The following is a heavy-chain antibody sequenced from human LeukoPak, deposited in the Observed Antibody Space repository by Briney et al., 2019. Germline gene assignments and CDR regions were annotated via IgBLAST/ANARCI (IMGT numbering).Heavy chain of an antibody. J-gene: IGHJ6*03. CDR3: ARVVPAATNYYYYYMDV. CDR1: GGTFSSYA. CDR2: IIPIFGTA. Sequence: SVKVSCKASGGTFSSYAISRVRQAPGQGLEWMGGIIPIFGTANYAQKFQGRVTITTDESTSTAYMELSSLRSEDTAVYYCARVVPAATNYYYYYMDVWGKGTTVTVSS. V-gene: IGHV1-69*05. D-gene: IGHD2-2*01.